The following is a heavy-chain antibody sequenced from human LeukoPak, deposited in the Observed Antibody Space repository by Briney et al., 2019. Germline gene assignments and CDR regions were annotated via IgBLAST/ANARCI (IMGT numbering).Heavy chain of an antibody. D-gene: IGHD3-10*01. CDR3: AKDPSLWFGEHHFDY. Sequence: PGGSLRLSCAAFGFTFSSYGMSWVRQAPGKGLEWVSAISGSGGSTYYADSVKGRFTISRDNSKNTLYLQMNSLRAEDTAVYYCAKDPSLWFGEHHFDYWGQGTLVTVSS. J-gene: IGHJ4*02. CDR2: ISGSGGST. V-gene: IGHV3-23*01. CDR1: GFTFSSYG.